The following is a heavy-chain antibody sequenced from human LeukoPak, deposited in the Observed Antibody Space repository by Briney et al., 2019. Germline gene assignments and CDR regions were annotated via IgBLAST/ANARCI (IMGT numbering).Heavy chain of an antibody. CDR2: IYYSGST. V-gene: IGHV4-59*08. J-gene: IGHJ4*02. Sequence: SETLSLTCTVSGGSISSYYWSWIRQLPGKELEWIGYIYYSGSTNYNPSLKSRVTISVDTSKNQFSLKLSSVTAADTAVYYCARHEVYGYGSSKYFDYWGQGTLVTVSS. D-gene: IGHD5-18*01. CDR3: ARHEVYGYGSSKYFDY. CDR1: GGSISSYY.